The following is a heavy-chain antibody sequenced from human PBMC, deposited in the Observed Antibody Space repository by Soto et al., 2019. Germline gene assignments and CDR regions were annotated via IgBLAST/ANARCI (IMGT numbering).Heavy chain of an antibody. Sequence: LRLSCAASGFTFSSYAMHWVRQAPGKGLEWVAVISYDGSNKYYADSVKGQFTISRDNSKNTLYLQMNSLRTEDTAVYYCARPLWRDDYNWGYFDLWGRGTLVTVSS. CDR3: ARPLWRDDYNWGYFDL. CDR1: GFTFSSYA. D-gene: IGHD4-4*01. V-gene: IGHV3-30-3*01. CDR2: ISYDGSNK. J-gene: IGHJ2*01.